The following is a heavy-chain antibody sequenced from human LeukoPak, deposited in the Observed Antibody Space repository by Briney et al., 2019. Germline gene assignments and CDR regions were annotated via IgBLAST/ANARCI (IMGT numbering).Heavy chain of an antibody. V-gene: IGHV1-2*02. J-gene: IGHJ3*02. CDR2: INPNSGGT. Sequence: ASVKVSCKASGYTFTSYYMHWVRQAPGQGLEWMGWINPNSGGTKYAQKFQGRVTMTRDTSISTGYMELSRLRSDDTAVYYCARDSVDPFDIWGQGTMVTVSS. CDR1: GYTFTSYY. CDR3: ARDSVDPFDI.